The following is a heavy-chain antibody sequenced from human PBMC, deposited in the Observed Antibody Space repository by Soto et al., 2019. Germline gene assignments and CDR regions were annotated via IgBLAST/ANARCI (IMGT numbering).Heavy chain of an antibody. V-gene: IGHV3-23*01. CDR3: AKDPGGSGWYAHNDY. Sequence: GGSLRLSCAASGFTFSSYAMSWVRQAPGKGLEWVSAISGSGGSTYYADSVKGRFTISRDNSKNTLYLQMNSLRAEDTAVYYCAKDPGGSGWYAHNDYWGQGTLVTVSS. D-gene: IGHD6-19*01. CDR1: GFTFSSYA. CDR2: ISGSGGST. J-gene: IGHJ4*02.